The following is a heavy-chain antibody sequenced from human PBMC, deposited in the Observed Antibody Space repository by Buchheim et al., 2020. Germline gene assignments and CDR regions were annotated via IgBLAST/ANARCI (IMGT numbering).Heavy chain of an antibody. V-gene: IGHV3-7*01. D-gene: IGHD2-2*02. CDR1: EFTFSSYW. Sequence: EVQLVESGGGLVQPGGSLRLSCAASEFTFSSYWMSWVRQAPGKGLEWVANIKQDGSEKYYVDSVKGRFTISRDNATNSLYLQMNSLRAEDTAVYYCVACSSTSCYSLYWGQGTL. CDR3: VACSSTSCYSLY. J-gene: IGHJ4*02. CDR2: IKQDGSEK.